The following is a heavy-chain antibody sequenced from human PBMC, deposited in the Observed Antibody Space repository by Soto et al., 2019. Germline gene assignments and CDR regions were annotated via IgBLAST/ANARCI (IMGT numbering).Heavy chain of an antibody. D-gene: IGHD3-3*01. J-gene: IGHJ6*02. CDR2: IIPIFGTA. Sequence: SVKVSCWPSEGTFTSYTIRWVRQARGQGLEWMGGIIPIFGTANYAQKCQGRGTITADKSTTVAYLQMNSMKTEDTAIYYCTRDGDFHGMDVWSQGT. V-gene: IGHV1-69*06. CDR1: EGTFTSYT. CDR3: TRDGDFHGMDV.